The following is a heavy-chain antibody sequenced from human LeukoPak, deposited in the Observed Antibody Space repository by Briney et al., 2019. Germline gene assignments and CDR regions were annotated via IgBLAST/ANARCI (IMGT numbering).Heavy chain of an antibody. Sequence: GGSLRLSCAASGFTFSSYAMSWVRQAPGKGLEWVSAISDRGGSTYYADSARGRFTISRDNSKNTLYMQMNSLRAEDTDVYSCAKGLRYCSAVRCYSDYYYGMDVWGKGTTVTVSS. D-gene: IGHD2-15*01. J-gene: IGHJ6*04. V-gene: IGHV3-23*01. CDR1: GFTFSSYA. CDR2: ISDRGGST. CDR3: AKGLRYCSAVRCYSDYYYGMDV.